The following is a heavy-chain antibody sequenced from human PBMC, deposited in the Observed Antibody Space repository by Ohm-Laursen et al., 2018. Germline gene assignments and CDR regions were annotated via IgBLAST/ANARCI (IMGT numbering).Heavy chain of an antibody. V-gene: IGHV3-53*01. CDR1: EVTDSPNY. J-gene: IGHJ4*02. D-gene: IGHD4-23*01. CDR2: LYNGCFT. CDR3: LVTVVTLGAPDY. Sequence: SLRLSCAASEVTDSPNYMSWVRQAPGKGLECVANLYNGCFTYYADYVKGRFTISRDNSKNTLFLQMNSLRVADTAVYYCLVTVVTLGAPDYWGQGALVTVSS.